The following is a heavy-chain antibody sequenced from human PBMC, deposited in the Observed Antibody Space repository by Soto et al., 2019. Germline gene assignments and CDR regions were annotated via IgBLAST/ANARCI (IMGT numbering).Heavy chain of an antibody. Sequence: GGSLRLSCAASGFTFSSYAMSWVRQAPRKGLEWVSAISGSGGTTYYADSVKGRFTISRDNSKNTLYPQMNSLRAEDTAVYYCATSRPSSTRIVVVISHALDYWGKGSLVTV. J-gene: IGHJ4*02. V-gene: IGHV3-23*01. CDR2: ISGSGGTT. D-gene: IGHD3-22*01. CDR1: GFTFSSYA. CDR3: ATSRPSSTRIVVVISHALDY.